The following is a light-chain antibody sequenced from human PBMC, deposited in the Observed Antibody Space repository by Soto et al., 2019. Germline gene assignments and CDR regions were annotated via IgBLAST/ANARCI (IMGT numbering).Light chain of an antibody. V-gene: IGLV1-40*01. CDR1: SSNIGAGYD. CDR2: GST. CDR3: QSYDSNLSGSV. J-gene: IGLJ1*01. Sequence: QSVLTQPPSVSGAPGQGVSISCSGTSSNIGAGYDVHRYQHLPGTAPKLLIYGSTHRPSGVPDRFSGSKSDTSASLAITGLQADDEADYYCQSYDSNLSGSVFGTGTKVTVL.